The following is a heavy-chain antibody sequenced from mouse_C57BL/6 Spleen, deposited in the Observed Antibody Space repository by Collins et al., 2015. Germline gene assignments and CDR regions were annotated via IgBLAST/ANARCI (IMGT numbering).Heavy chain of an antibody. D-gene: IGHD2-4*01. V-gene: IGHV3-6*01. CDR3: AGLRLGDF. Sequence: DVQLQESGPGLVKPSQSLSLTCSVTGYSITSGYYWNWIRQFPGNKLEWMGYISYDGNNNYNPSLKNRISITRDTSRNQFFLKLNSVTTEDTATYYCAGLRLGDFWGQGTSVTVSS. J-gene: IGHJ4*01. CDR1: GYSITSGYY. CDR2: ISYDGNN.